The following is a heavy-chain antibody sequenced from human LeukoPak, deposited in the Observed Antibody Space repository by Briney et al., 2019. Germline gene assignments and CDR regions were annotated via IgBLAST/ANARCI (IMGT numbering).Heavy chain of an antibody. D-gene: IGHD3-10*01. V-gene: IGHV3-23*01. Sequence: GGSLRLSCAASGFTFSSYAMKWVRQAPGKGLEWVSDISGSGSSTYYADSVKGRFTISRDNSKNTLYLQMNSLRAEDTAVYYCAKDGAMVRGTVYFDYWGQGALVTVSS. CDR2: ISGSGSST. CDR1: GFTFSSYA. CDR3: AKDGAMVRGTVYFDY. J-gene: IGHJ4*02.